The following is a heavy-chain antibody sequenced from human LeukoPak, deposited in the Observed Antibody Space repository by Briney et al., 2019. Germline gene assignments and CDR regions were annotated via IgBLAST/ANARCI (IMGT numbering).Heavy chain of an antibody. CDR1: GFTFSSYS. Sequence: GGSPRLSCAASGFTFSSYSMNWVRQAPGKGLEWVSSISSSSSYIYYADSVKGRFTISRDNAKNSLYLQMNSLRAEDTAVYYCARDLVVVPAATQGDYWGQGTLVTVSS. D-gene: IGHD2-2*01. J-gene: IGHJ4*02. V-gene: IGHV3-21*01. CDR2: ISSSSSYI. CDR3: ARDLVVVPAATQGDY.